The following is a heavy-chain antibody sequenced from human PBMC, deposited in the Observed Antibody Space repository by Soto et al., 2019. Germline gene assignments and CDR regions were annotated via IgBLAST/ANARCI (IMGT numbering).Heavy chain of an antibody. Sequence: GGSLRLSCAASGFTFSSYSMNWVRQAPGKGLEWVSSISSSSSYIYYADSVKGRFTISRDNAKNSLYLQMDSLRAEDTAVYYCVRGGGGGLFDPWGQGTMVTVSS. J-gene: IGHJ5*02. V-gene: IGHV3-21*01. D-gene: IGHD2-15*01. CDR3: VRGGGGGLFDP. CDR1: GFTFSSYS. CDR2: ISSSSSYI.